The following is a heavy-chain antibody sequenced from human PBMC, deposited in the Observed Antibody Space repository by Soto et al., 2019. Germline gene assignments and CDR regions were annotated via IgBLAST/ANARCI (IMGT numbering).Heavy chain of an antibody. J-gene: IGHJ5*02. CDR2: IIPIFGTA. Sequence: QVQLVQSGAEVKKPGSSVKVSCKASGGTFSSYAISWVRQAPGQGLEWMGGIIPIFGTANYAQKFQGRVTIAGDPSRXTAYMELSSLRSEDTAVYYCARGVRGWSSSNWFDPWGQGTLVTVSS. CDR3: ARGVRGWSSSNWFDP. CDR1: GGTFSSYA. D-gene: IGHD6-19*01. V-gene: IGHV1-69*12.